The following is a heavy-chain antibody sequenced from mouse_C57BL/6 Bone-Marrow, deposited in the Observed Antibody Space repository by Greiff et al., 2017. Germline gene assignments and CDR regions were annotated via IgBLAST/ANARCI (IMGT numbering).Heavy chain of an antibody. Sequence: VQLQQPGAELVRPGTSVKLSCKASGYTFTSYWMHWVKQRPGQGLEWIGVIDPSDSYTNYNQKFKGKATLTVDTSSSTAYMQLSSLTSEDSAVYYCARRVWSNYLYYFDYWGQGTTLTVSS. CDR2: IDPSDSYT. V-gene: IGHV1-59*01. D-gene: IGHD2-5*01. CDR1: GYTFTSYW. J-gene: IGHJ2*01. CDR3: ARRVWSNYLYYFDY.